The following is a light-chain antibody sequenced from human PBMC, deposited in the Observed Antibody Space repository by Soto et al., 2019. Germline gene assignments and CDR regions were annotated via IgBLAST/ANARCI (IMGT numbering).Light chain of an antibody. CDR1: SSDIGRYNY. CDR3: GSYTSATTWV. J-gene: IGLJ3*02. V-gene: IGLV2-14*03. Sequence: QSALTQPASVSGSPGQSITISCTGSSSDIGRYNYVSWYQQLPVKAPKLIIYEVSNRPSGVSDRFSGSKSGNTASLSISGLQTEDEADYYCGSYTSATTWVFGGGTKLTVL. CDR2: EVS.